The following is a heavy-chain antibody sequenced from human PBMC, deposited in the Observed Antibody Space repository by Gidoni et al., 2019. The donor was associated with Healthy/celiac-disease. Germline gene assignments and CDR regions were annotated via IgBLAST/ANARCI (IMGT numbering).Heavy chain of an antibody. J-gene: IGHJ4*02. CDR1: GYSFTSYD. CDR2: MNPNSGNT. V-gene: IGHV1-8*01. CDR3: ARARPRTWIQLWGIDY. Sequence: QVQLVQSGAEVKKPGASVKVSCKAYGYSFTSYDINWVRQATGQGLVWMGWMNPNSGNTGYAQKFQGRVTMTRNTSISTAYMEMRSLRSENTAVYYCARARPRTWIQLWGIDYWGQGTLVTVSS. D-gene: IGHD5-18*01.